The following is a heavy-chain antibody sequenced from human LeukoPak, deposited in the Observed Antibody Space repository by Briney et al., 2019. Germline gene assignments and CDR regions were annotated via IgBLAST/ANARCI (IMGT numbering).Heavy chain of an antibody. Sequence: GGSLRLSCAASGFTFSTYTMNWVRQAPGKGLEWVSSISSSNNYIYYADSVKGRFTISRDNAKNSLYLQMNSLRAEDTAVYYCAREDWGTYYFDYWGQGTLVTVSS. J-gene: IGHJ4*02. D-gene: IGHD7-27*01. CDR1: GFTFSTYT. V-gene: IGHV3-21*01. CDR3: AREDWGTYYFDY. CDR2: ISSSNNYI.